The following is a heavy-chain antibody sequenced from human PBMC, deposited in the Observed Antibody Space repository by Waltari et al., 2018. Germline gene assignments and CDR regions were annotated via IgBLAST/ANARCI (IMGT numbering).Heavy chain of an antibody. CDR2: INPNSGGT. D-gene: IGHD5-18*01. J-gene: IGHJ5*02. V-gene: IGHV1-2*02. CDR1: GYTFTGSY. Sequence: QVQLVQSGAEVKKPGASVKVSCKASGYTFTGSYMHWVRQAPGQGLEWMGWINPNSGGTNYAQKFQGRVTMTRDTSISTAYMELSRLRSDDTAVYYCARDRRGYSYGRSNWFDPWGQGTLVTVSS. CDR3: ARDRRGYSYGRSNWFDP.